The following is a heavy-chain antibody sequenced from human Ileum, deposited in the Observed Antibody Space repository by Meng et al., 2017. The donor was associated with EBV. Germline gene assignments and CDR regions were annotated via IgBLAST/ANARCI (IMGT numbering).Heavy chain of an antibody. Sequence: QVQLQESAPGPGQPTETLYLTCTFSGGLVSISSYYWSWIRQPPGKGLEWIGYIYYSGTTNYNPSLESRVTISVDTSKNQFSLKLRSVAASDTAVYYCARGWDTAMDSGWGQGTLVTVSS. V-gene: IGHV4-61*01. CDR2: IYYSGTT. CDR3: ARGWDTAMDSG. CDR1: GGLVSISSYY. D-gene: IGHD5-18*01. J-gene: IGHJ4*02.